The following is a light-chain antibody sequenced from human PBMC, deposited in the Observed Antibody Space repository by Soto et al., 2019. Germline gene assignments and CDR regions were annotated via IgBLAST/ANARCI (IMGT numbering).Light chain of an antibody. V-gene: IGLV1-47*01. CDR1: SSNIGSNY. J-gene: IGLJ2*01. CDR3: GGWDDSLSGPV. Sequence: QAVVTQPPSASGTPGQRVNISCSGSSSNIGSNYVYWYRQFPGTAPKLLIQRNNQRPSGVPARFSGSKSGTSASLAISGLRSEDEAYYYCGGWDDSLSGPVFGGGTKLTVL. CDR2: RNN.